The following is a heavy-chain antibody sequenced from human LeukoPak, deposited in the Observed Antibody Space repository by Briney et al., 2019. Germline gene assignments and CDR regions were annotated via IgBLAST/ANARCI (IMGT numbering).Heavy chain of an antibody. CDR3: ARHPTKWELRLSLDY. V-gene: IGHV4-34*01. J-gene: IGHJ4*02. Sequence: GSLRLSCAASGFTFSSYAMSWIRQPPGKGLEWIGEINHSGSTNYNPSLKSRVVISVDTSKNQFSLNMNSVTAADTAVYYCARHPTKWELRLSLDYWGQGTLVTVSS. CDR1: GFTFSSYA. CDR2: INHSGST. D-gene: IGHD1-26*01.